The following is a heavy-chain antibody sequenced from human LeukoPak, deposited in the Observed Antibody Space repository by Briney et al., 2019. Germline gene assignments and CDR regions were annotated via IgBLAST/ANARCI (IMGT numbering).Heavy chain of an antibody. J-gene: IGHJ4*02. CDR2: IGTAGDT. V-gene: IGHV3-13*01. D-gene: IGHD6-13*01. CDR3: AGVSYSSSWYYFDY. CDR1: GFTFSSYD. Sequence: PGGSLRLSCAASGFTFSSYDMPWVRQATGKGLEWVSAIGTAGDTYYPGSVKGRFTISRENAKNSLYLQMNSLRAGDTAVYYCAGVSYSSSWYYFDYWGQGTLVTVSS.